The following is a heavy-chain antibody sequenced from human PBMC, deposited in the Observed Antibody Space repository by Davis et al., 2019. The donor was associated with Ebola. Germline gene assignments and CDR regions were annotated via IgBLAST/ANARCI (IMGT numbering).Heavy chain of an antibody. D-gene: IGHD5-18*01. CDR3: ARDRLWSNWFDP. V-gene: IGHV3-11*04. CDR2: ISSSGSTI. Sequence: GGSLRLSCAASGFTFSDYYMSWIRQAPGKGLEWVSYISSSGSTIYYADSVEGRFTISRDNAKNSLYLQMNSLRDEDTAVYYCARDRLWSNWFDPWGQGTLVTVSS. J-gene: IGHJ5*02. CDR1: GFTFSDYY.